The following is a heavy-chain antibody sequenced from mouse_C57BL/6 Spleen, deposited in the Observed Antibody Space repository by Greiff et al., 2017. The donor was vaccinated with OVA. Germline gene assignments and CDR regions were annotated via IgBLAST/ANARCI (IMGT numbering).Heavy chain of an antibody. CDR2: INPSTGGT. CDR1: GYSFTGYY. J-gene: IGHJ3*01. Sequence: VQLKQSGPELVKPGASVKISCKASGYSFTGYYMNWVKQSPEKSLEWIGVINPSTGGTTYNQKFKGKATLTVDKSSSTAYMQLKSLTSEDSAVYYCARSERAPFAYWGQGTLVTVSA. CDR3: ARSERAPFAY. D-gene: IGHD3-1*01. V-gene: IGHV1-42*01.